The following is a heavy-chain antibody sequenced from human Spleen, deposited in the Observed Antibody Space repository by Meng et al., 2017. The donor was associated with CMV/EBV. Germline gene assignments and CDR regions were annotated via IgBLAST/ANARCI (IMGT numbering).Heavy chain of an antibody. CDR2: IPNDDGNK. J-gene: IGHJ4*02. V-gene: IGHV3-30-3*01. CDR1: GFVFRTYS. D-gene: IGHD3-10*01. Sequence: GESLKISCAASGFVFRTYSMHWVRQAPGKGLEWVSLIPNDDGNKYYADSVKGRFTISRDNSKNTLYRQMNSLKPEDTAVYYGASGKYPPVDGTGGGFDRWGQGALVTVSS. CDR3: ASGKYPPVDGTGGGFDR.